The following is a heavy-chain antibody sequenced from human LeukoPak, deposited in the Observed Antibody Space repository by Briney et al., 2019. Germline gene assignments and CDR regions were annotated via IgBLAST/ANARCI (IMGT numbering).Heavy chain of an antibody. CDR1: GFTFSSYA. CDR3: ARDRTDIVVVPAAQVHYYYYYMDV. Sequence: GGSLRLSCAASGFTFSSYAMHWVRQAPGKGLEWVAVISYDGSNKCYADSVKGRFTISRDNSKNTLYLQMNSLRAEDTAVYYCARDRTDIVVVPAAQVHYYYYYMDVWGKGTTVTVSS. D-gene: IGHD2-2*01. CDR2: ISYDGSNK. V-gene: IGHV3-30*01. J-gene: IGHJ6*03.